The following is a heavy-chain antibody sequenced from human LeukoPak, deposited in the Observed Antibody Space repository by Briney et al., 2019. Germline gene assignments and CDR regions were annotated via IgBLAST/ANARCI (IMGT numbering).Heavy chain of an antibody. CDR3: ARIRSEYYYYNMDV. V-gene: IGHV4-59*11. J-gene: IGHJ6*02. CDR2: VYYSGST. Sequence: SETLSLTCSVSGGSINTHYWSWLRQSPGKGLEWLGYVYYSGSTNYNPSLKSRVTISLDTSKIQFSLRLSSVTAADTAMYYCARIRSEYYYYNMDVWGQGTTVIVSS. D-gene: IGHD3-3*01. CDR1: GGSINTHY.